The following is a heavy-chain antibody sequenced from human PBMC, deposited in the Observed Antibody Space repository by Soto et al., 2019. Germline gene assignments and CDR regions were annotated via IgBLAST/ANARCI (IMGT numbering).Heavy chain of an antibody. J-gene: IGHJ6*02. Sequence: SGPTLVNPTQTLTLTCTFSGFSLSTSGMCVSWIRQPPGKALEWLALIDWDDDKYYSTSLKTRPTISKDTSKNQVVLTMTNMDPVDTATYYCAGGYSSGWYGGYGMDVWGQGTTVTVSS. D-gene: IGHD6-19*01. CDR2: IDWDDDK. CDR3: AGGYSSGWYGGYGMDV. V-gene: IGHV2-70*01. CDR1: GFSLSTSGMC.